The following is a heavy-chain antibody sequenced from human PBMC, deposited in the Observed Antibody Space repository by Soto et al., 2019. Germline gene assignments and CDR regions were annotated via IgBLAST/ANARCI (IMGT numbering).Heavy chain of an antibody. Sequence: TSETLSLTCTVSGGSISSSSYYWGWIRQPPGKGLEWIGSIYYSGSTYYNPSLKSRVTISVDTSKNQFSLKLSSVTAADTAVYYCARAVDSSSWYYYYGMDVWGQGTTVTVSS. V-gene: IGHV4-39*07. CDR2: IYYSGST. D-gene: IGHD6-13*01. J-gene: IGHJ6*02. CDR1: GGSISSSSYY. CDR3: ARAVDSSSWYYYYGMDV.